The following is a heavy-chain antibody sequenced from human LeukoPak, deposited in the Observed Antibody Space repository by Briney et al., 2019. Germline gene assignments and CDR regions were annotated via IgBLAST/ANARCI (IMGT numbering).Heavy chain of an antibody. V-gene: IGHV1-2*02. Sequence: ASVKVSCKASGNTFTGYYMHWVRQAPGQGLEWMGWINPNSGGTNYAQKFQGRVTMTRDTSISTAYMELSRLRSDDTAVYYCARVYSSSPDFDYWGQGTLVTVSS. CDR1: GNTFTGYY. CDR2: INPNSGGT. J-gene: IGHJ4*02. D-gene: IGHD6-13*01. CDR3: ARVYSSSPDFDY.